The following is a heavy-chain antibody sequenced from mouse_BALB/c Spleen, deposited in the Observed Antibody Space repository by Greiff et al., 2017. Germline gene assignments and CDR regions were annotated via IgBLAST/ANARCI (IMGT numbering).Heavy chain of an antibody. CDR1: GFTFSSYA. V-gene: IGHV5-9-4*01. CDR3: AKDVTGYFDV. Sequence: EVQLVESGGGLVKPGGSLKLSCAASGFTFSSYAMSWVRQSPEKRLEWVAEISSGGSYTYYPDTVTGRFTIARDNAKNTLYLAMSSLRSEDTAMYYCAKDVTGYFDVWGAGTTVTVSS. CDR2: ISSGGSYT. D-gene: IGHD2-12*01. J-gene: IGHJ1*01.